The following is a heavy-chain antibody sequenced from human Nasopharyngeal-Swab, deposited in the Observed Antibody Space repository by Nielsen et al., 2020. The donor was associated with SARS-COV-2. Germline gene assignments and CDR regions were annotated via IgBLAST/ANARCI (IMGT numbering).Heavy chain of an antibody. V-gene: IGHV3-30*18. D-gene: IGHD5-18*01. CDR2: ISYDGSNK. CDR3: AKDYSYGYSDYYYYYMDV. CDR1: GFTFSSYG. J-gene: IGHJ6*03. Sequence: SLKISCAASGFTFSSYGMHWVRQAPGKGLEWVAVISYDGSNKYYADSVKGRFTISRDNSKNTLYLQMNSLRAEDTAVYYCAKDYSYGYSDYYYYYMDVWGKGTTVTVSS.